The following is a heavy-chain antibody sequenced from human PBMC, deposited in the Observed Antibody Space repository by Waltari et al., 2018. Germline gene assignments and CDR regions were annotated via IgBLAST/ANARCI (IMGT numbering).Heavy chain of an antibody. Sequence: QVQLVESGGGVVQPGRSLRVSCVASGFRSSTYGMHWVRQDPGKGLEWVAVISYDGGNKYYADSVKGRFTISRDNSKNTLFLQVNSLRAADTAIYYCAKGRAAYGYYYFGMDVWGQGTTVTVSS. CDR2: ISYDGGNK. V-gene: IGHV3-30*18. CDR3: AKGRAAYGYYYFGMDV. D-gene: IGHD4-17*01. CDR1: GFRSSTYG. J-gene: IGHJ6*02.